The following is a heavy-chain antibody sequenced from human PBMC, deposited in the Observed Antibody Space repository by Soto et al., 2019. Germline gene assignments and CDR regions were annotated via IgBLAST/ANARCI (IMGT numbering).Heavy chain of an antibody. CDR1: GGSFSGYY. CDR3: ARKHYGDSHFDY. J-gene: IGHJ4*02. V-gene: IGHV4-34*01. CDR2: INHSGST. D-gene: IGHD4-17*01. Sequence: SETLSLTCAVYGGSFSGYYWSWIRQPPGKGLEWFGEINHSGSTNYNPSLKSRVTISVDTSKNQFSLKLSSVTAADTAVYYCARKHYGDSHFDYWGQGTLVTVSS.